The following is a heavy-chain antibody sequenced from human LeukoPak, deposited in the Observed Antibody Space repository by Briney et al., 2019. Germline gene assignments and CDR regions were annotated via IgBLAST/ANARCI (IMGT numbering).Heavy chain of an antibody. D-gene: IGHD3-9*01. CDR1: GYTFTGYY. CDR2: INPNSGGT. V-gene: IGHV1-2*02. J-gene: IGHJ6*03. CDR3: ATDLYDILTGYLQGNYMDV. Sequence: ASVKVSCKASGYTFTGYYMHWVRQAPGQGLEWMGWINPNSGGTNYAQKFQGRVTMTRDTSISTAYMELSRLRSDDTAVYYCATDLYDILTGYLQGNYMDVWGKGTTVTVSS.